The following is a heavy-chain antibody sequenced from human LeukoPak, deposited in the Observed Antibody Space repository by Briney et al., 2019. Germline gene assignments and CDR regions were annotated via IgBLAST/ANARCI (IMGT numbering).Heavy chain of an antibody. V-gene: IGHV3-11*04. J-gene: IGHJ4*02. Sequence: GGSLRLSCAASGFTFSDYYMSWIRQAPGKGSEWISDISSSGATIYYADSVKGRFSISRDNAKNSLYLQMNSLRAEDTAVYYCARLLYSGYAGFDYWGQGTLVTVSS. CDR3: ARLLYSGYAGFDY. D-gene: IGHD5-12*01. CDR1: GFTFSDYY. CDR2: ISSSGATI.